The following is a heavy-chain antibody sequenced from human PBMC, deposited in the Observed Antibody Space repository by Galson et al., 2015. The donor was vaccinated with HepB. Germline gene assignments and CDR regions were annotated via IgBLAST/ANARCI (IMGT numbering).Heavy chain of an antibody. J-gene: IGHJ4*02. D-gene: IGHD3-10*01. CDR1: EFSIDNYY. CDR2: IHRGGAT. Sequence: SLRLSCAASEFSIDNYYMNWVRQAPGKGLEWVSVIHRGGATFYTDSVKGRFTISRDISKNTLYLQMSSLRGEDTAVYYCARESWYGFHSWGQGTLVSVSS. V-gene: IGHV3-53*01. CDR3: ARESWYGFHS.